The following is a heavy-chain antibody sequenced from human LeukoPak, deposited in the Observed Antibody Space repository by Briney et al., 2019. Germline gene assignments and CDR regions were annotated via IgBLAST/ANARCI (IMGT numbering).Heavy chain of an antibody. Sequence: SETLSLTCTVSGGSISSSSYYWGWIRQPPGKGLEWIGSIYYSGSTNYNPSLKSRVTISVDKSKNQFSLKLSSVTAADTAVYYSSGKGDYYYGMDVWGQGTTVTVSS. CDR2: IYYSGST. D-gene: IGHD1-26*01. J-gene: IGHJ6*02. CDR3: SGKGDYYYGMDV. V-gene: IGHV4-39*07. CDR1: GGSISSSSYY.